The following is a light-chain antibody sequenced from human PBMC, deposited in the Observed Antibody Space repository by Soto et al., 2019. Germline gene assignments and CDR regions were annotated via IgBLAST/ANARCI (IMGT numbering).Light chain of an antibody. Sequence: QSVLTQPASASGSPGQSITISYTGTSSDVGSYDLVSWYQHHPGKVPKLMVYEGTKRPSGVSDRFSGSKSGNTASLIISGLQAEDEADYYCYSYAGDSLYVFGTGTKVTVL. V-gene: IGLV2-23*01. CDR1: SSDVGSYDL. CDR2: EGT. CDR3: YSYAGDSLYV. J-gene: IGLJ1*01.